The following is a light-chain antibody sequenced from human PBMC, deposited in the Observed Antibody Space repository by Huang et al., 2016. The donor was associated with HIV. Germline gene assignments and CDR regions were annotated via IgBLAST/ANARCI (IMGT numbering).Light chain of an antibody. J-gene: IGKJ2*01. CDR2: DAS. CDR3: QRRNNWPPTYT. V-gene: IGKV3-11*01. CDR1: QTISPY. Sequence: DIVLTQSPASLSLSPGERATLSCRASQTISPYLAWDQQKPGQSPRLLIYDASNRATGIPARFRGSGSGTDFTLTINNLEPEDSAVYYCQRRNNWPPTYTFGQGTKLEIK.